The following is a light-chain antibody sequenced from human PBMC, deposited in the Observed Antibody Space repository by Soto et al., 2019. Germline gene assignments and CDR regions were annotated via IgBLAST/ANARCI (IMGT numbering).Light chain of an antibody. V-gene: IGKV2-30*01. CDR1: QSLVYSDGDTY. CDR2: QVS. CDR3: MQNTHWPIT. J-gene: IGKJ5*01. Sequence: MMAQSPLSLPVTLGQPASISCSSSQSLVYSDGDTYLSWFQQRPGQSPRRLLSQVSNRDSGVPDRFSGSGSGTDFTLKISSVEADDVAVYYCMQNTHWPITFGQGTRLEIK.